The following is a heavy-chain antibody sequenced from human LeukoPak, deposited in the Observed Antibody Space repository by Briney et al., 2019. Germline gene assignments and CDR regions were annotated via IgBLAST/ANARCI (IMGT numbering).Heavy chain of an antibody. CDR3: ASSIAVAGTFPFDY. V-gene: IGHV4-4*07. J-gene: IGHJ4*02. CDR2: IYTSGST. Sequence: SETLSLTCTVSGGSISSYYWSWIRQPAGKGLEWIGRIYTSGSTNYNPSLKSRVTISVDTSKNQFSLKLSSVTAADTAVYYCASSIAVAGTFPFDYWGQGTLVTVSS. D-gene: IGHD6-19*01. CDR1: GGSISSYY.